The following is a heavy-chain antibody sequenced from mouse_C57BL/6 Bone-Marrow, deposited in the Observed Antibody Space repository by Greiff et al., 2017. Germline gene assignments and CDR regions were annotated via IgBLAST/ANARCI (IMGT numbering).Heavy chain of an antibody. V-gene: IGHV5-6*01. J-gene: IGHJ4*01. CDR1: GFTFSSYG. CDR3: ARQGFTTVVYYYAMDY. D-gene: IGHD1-1*01. CDR2: ISSGGSYT. Sequence: EVNLVESGGDLVKPGGSLKLSCAASGFTFSSYGMSWVRQTPDKRLEWVATISSGGSYTYYPDSVKGRFTISRDNAKNTLYLQMSSLKSEDTAMYYCARQGFTTVVYYYAMDYWGQGTSVTVSS.